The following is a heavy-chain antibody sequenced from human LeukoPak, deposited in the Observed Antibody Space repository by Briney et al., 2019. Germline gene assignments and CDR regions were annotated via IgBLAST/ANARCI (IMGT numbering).Heavy chain of an antibody. D-gene: IGHD2-8*01. CDR1: GFTFSSYS. CDR2: ISSSSSYK. J-gene: IGHJ5*02. CDR3: ARQREYCTNGVCPNWFDP. V-gene: IGHV3-21*06. Sequence: GGSLRLSCAASGFTFSSYSMNWVRQAPGKGLEWVSSISSSSSYKYYADSVKGRFTISRDNAKNSLYLQMNSLRAEDTAVYYCARQREYCTNGVCPNWFDPWGQGTLVTVSS.